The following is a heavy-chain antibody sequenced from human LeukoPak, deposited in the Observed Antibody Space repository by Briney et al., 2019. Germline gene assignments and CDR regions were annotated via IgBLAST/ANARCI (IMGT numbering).Heavy chain of an antibody. CDR1: GYTFTGYY. V-gene: IGHV1-2*02. Sequence: EASVKVSCKASGYTFTGYYMHWVRQAPGQGLEWMGWINPNSGGTNYAQKFQGRVTMTRDTSISTAYMELSRLRSDDTAVYYCARATWNDDTLDYWGQGTLVTVSS. CDR2: INPNSGGT. D-gene: IGHD1-1*01. J-gene: IGHJ4*02. CDR3: ARATWNDDTLDY.